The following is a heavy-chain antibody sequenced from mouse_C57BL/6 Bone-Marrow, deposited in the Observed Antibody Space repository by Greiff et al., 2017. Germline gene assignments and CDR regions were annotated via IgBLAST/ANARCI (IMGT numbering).Heavy chain of an antibody. CDR3: TRSLIYYGTNY. V-gene: IGHV14-2*01. CDR1: GFNIKDYY. J-gene: IGHJ2*01. CDR2: IDPEDGET. D-gene: IGHD1-1*01. Sequence: VQLQQSGAELVKPGASVKLSCTASGFNIKDYYIHWVKQRTEQGLEWIGRIDPEDGETKYAPKFQDKATITADTSSNTAYLQLSSLTSEDTAVSYCTRSLIYYGTNYWCQGTTLSVSS.